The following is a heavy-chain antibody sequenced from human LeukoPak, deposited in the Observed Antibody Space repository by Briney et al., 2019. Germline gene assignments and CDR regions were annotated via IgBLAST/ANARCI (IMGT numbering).Heavy chain of an antibody. CDR3: VISPNTYYFDY. V-gene: IGHV3-53*01. D-gene: IGHD2-2*02. CDR2: IYSGGST. CDR1: GVTVSSHY. Sequence: GGTLRLSCAASGVTVSSHYMSWVRQAPGKGLEWVSDIYSGGSTYYADSVKGRFTISRDSSKNTLYLQMNSLRAEDTAVYYCVISPNTYYFDYWGQGTLVTVSS. J-gene: IGHJ4*02.